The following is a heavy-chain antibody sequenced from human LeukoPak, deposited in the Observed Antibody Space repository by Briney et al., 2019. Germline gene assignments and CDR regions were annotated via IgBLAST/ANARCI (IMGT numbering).Heavy chain of an antibody. D-gene: IGHD1-26*01. V-gene: IGHV6-1*01. CDR3: ARDRGSYPYYYYYYGMDV. Sequence: SQTLSLTCAISGDSVSSNSAAWNWIRQSPSRGLEWLGRTYYRSKWYNDYAVSVKSRITINPDTSKNRFSLQLNSVTPEDTAAYYCARDRGSYPYYYYYYGMDVWGQGTTVTVSS. CDR2: TYYRSKWYN. J-gene: IGHJ6*02. CDR1: GDSVSSNSAA.